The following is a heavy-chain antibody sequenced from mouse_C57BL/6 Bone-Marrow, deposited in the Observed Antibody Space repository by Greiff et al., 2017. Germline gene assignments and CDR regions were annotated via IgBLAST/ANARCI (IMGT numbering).Heavy chain of an antibody. CDR1: GYTFTDYY. J-gene: IGHJ4*01. Sequence: VQLQQSGPELVKPGASVKISCKASGYTFTDYYMYWVQQSHGTSLEWIGDINPNYGGPSYKQQFKGKATFTVDNASSTDYMELRSLTSEDSAVSYCASAGCHDMDYWGQGTTVTVSS. CDR2: INPNYGGP. CDR3: ASAGCHDMDY. V-gene: IGHV1-26*01.